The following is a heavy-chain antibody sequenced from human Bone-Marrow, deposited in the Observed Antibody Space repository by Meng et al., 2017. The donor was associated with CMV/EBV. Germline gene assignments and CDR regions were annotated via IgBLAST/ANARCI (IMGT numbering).Heavy chain of an antibody. CDR2: TLYDESSK. J-gene: IGHJ4*02. V-gene: IGHV3-30*02. CDR3: ARGTIVLMVYALDY. CDR1: GFTFATTG. D-gene: IGHD2-8*01. Sequence: GESLKISCAASGFTFATTGMHWVRQAPGTGLEWVAFTLYDESSKYYVDSVKGRFTISRDNSRNMLYLQMNSLRSEDTAVYYCARGTIVLMVYALDYWGQGTLVTVSS.